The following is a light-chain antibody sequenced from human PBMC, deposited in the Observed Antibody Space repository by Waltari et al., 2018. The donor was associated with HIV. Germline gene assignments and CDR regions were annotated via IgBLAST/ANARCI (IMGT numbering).Light chain of an antibody. CDR3: QQYDNLPLT. CDR1: QDIIKY. J-gene: IGKJ4*01. V-gene: IGKV1-33*01. Sequence: DIQMTQSPSSLSASVRDRVTITCQASQDIIKYLNWYQQKPGKAPKLVIYAASNLETGVPARFSGGGSGTDFIFTISSLQPEDIATYYCQQYDNLPLTFGGGTKVEI. CDR2: AAS.